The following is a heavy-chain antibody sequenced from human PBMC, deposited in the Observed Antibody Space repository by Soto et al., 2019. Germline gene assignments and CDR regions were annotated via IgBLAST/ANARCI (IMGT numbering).Heavy chain of an antibody. D-gene: IGHD3-10*01. CDR1: GFTFSSYS. CDR2: ITSSNIYI. V-gene: IGHV3-21*01. CDR3: ARDTNFYASGSGIDY. Sequence: EVRLVESGGGLVKPGGSLRLSCAASGFTFSSYSMSWVRQAPGKGLEWVSSITSSNIYIHYADSVKGRFTISRDNAKSSLYLQMNSLRAEDTAVYYCARDTNFYASGSGIDYWGQGTLVTVSS. J-gene: IGHJ4*02.